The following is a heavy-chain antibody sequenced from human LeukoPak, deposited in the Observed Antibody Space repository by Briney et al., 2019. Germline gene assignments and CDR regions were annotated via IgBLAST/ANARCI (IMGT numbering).Heavy chain of an antibody. Sequence: SGGSLRLSCAASGFTFSSYAMHWVRQAPGKGLEYVSAISSNGGSTYYANSVKGRFTISRDNSKNTLYLQMGSLRAEDMAVYYCARVGGGDGYNSYGSPYSIDYWGQGTLVTVSS. J-gene: IGHJ4*02. CDR1: GFTFSSYA. D-gene: IGHD5-24*01. V-gene: IGHV3-64*01. CDR2: ISSNGGST. CDR3: ARVGGGDGYNSYGSPYSIDY.